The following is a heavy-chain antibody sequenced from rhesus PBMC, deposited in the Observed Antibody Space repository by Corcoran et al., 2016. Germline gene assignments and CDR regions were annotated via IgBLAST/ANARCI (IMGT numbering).Heavy chain of an antibody. Sequence: QVQLQESGPGLVKPSETLPLTCAVSGASISSNYWSWIRQAPGKGLGWVGRIYGSGWSTDYTPSLKSRVTISIDASKNQFSLKLSSVTAADTAVYYCARVGGGSSYVGNRFDVWGAGVLVTVSS. V-gene: IGHV4S2*01. CDR1: GASISSNY. J-gene: IGHJ5-1*01. D-gene: IGHD4-29*01. CDR3: ARVGGGSSYVGNRFDV. CDR2: IYGSGWST.